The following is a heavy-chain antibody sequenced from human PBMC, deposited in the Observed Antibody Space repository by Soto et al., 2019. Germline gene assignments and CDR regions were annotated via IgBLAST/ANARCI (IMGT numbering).Heavy chain of an antibody. CDR2: ISSSSSYI. CDR3: AREMRTPDYYMDV. CDR1: GFTFSSYS. V-gene: IGHV3-21*01. D-gene: IGHD2-15*01. Sequence: AGGSLRLSCAASGFTFSSYSMNWVRQAPGKGLEWVSSISSSSSYIYYADSVKGRFTISRDNAKNSLYLQMNSLRAEDTAVYYCAREMRTPDYYMDVWGKGTTVTVSS. J-gene: IGHJ6*03.